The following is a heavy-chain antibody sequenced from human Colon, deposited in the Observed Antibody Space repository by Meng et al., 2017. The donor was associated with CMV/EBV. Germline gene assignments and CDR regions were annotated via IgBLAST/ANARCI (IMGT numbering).Heavy chain of an antibody. V-gene: IGHV1-46*01. Sequence: SSGYTFTGNHLHWVRQAPGQVLAWMGIITPSGDNTRFAQKFQGRLTMTRDTSTSTDYMELSSLRSEDTAVYYCARDYAGSWTVDYWGQGTLVTVSS. CDR1: GYTFTGNH. J-gene: IGHJ4*02. D-gene: IGHD6-13*01. CDR3: ARDYAGSWTVDY. CDR2: ITPSGDNT.